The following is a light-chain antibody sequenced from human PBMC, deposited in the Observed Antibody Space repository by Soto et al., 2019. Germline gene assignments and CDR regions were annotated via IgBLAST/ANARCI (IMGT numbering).Light chain of an antibody. V-gene: IGLV2-14*03. J-gene: IGLJ1*01. CDR3: SSHTSSNTRI. CDR1: SSDIGAYDY. CDR2: EVS. Sequence: SLLPHPSSVSGSPVQSIALSCPGTSSDIGAYDYVSWYQQHPDKAPKLMIYEVSNRPSGVSNRFSGSKSVNTATLTISGLQAEDEADYYCSSHTSSNTRIFGTGTKVTVL.